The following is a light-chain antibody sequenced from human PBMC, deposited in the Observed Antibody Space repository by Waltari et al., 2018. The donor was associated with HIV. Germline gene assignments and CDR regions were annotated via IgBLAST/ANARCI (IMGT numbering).Light chain of an antibody. CDR1: QSISSY. CDR2: AAS. CDR3: QQSYTTPRT. Sequence: DIQMTQSPSSLSASVGDRVTIPCRASQSISSYLNWYQQKPGKAPKVLIYAASSLQSGVPSRFSGSGSGTDFTLTITSLQPEDFATYYCQQSYTTPRTFGQGTKVEIK. V-gene: IGKV1-39*01. J-gene: IGKJ1*01.